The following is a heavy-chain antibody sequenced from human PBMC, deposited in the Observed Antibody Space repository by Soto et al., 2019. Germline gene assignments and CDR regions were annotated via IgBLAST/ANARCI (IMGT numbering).Heavy chain of an antibody. CDR3: ARHPAAAGKGDPNWFDP. J-gene: IGHJ5*02. D-gene: IGHD6-13*01. V-gene: IGHV4-59*08. CDR2: IYYSGST. Sequence: SQTLSLTCTFSGGSISSYYWSWIRQPPGKGLEWIGYIYYSGSTNYNPSLKSRVTISVDTSKNQFSLKLSSVTAADTAVYYCARHPAAAGKGDPNWFDPWGQGTLVTVSS. CDR1: GGSISSYY.